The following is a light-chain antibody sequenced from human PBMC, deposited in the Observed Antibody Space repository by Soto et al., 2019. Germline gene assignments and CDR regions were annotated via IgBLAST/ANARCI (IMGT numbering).Light chain of an antibody. CDR1: SNDVGTYNF. CDR2: DVS. CDR3: SSYTTSSTVV. J-gene: IGLJ2*01. Sequence: QSVLTQPASVSGSPGQSITISCTGTSNDVGTYNFVSWYQQHPGKTPTLMIYDVSYRPSGLSNRFSGSKSGNTASLTISGLQAEDEADYYCSSYTTSSTVVFGGGTKLTVL. V-gene: IGLV2-14*01.